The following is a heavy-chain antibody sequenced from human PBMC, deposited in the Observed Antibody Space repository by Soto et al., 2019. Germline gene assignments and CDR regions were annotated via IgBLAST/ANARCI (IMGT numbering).Heavy chain of an antibody. Sequence: PGGSLRLSCAASGFTFDSFGMHWVRQAPGKGLEWVAIIWSDGDKKNYADSVKGRFTISRDNSKNTLFLQMVSLRAEDTAVYFCARGPRATAMITNYYYYALDVWGHGSTVTVSS. CDR1: GFTFDSFG. CDR2: IWSDGDKK. J-gene: IGHJ6*02. D-gene: IGHD5-18*01. CDR3: ARGPRATAMITNYYYYALDV. V-gene: IGHV3-33*01.